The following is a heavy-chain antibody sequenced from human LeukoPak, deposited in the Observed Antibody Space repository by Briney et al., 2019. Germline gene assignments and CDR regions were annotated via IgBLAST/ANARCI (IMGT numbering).Heavy chain of an antibody. CDR1: AASIDSYY. V-gene: IGHV4-4*07. D-gene: IGHD4-23*01. CDR2: IYSSGRT. CDR3: ARGGKATVVTM. Sequence: SETLSLTRTVSAASIDSYYWSWVRQPAGKGLDWIGRIYSSGRTNYTPSLKSRVSMSVDTSKNQFSLKLTSVTAADTAVYYCARGGKATVVTMWGQGILVTVSS. J-gene: IGHJ4*02.